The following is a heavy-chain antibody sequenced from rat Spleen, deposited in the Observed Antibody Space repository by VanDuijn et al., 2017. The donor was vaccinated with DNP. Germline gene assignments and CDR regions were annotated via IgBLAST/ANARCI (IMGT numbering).Heavy chain of an antibody. CDR1: GFTFSAYY. Sequence: EVQLVESGGGLVQPGRSLKLSCAASGFTFSAYYMAWVRQPPAKGLEWVAYIGSAAYAPYYGDSVKGRFTTSRDNAKSTLYLQMNSLRSEDMATYYCVRWNSGHFDYWGQGVMVTVSS. V-gene: IGHV5-22*01. CDR3: VRWNSGHFDY. D-gene: IGHD4-3*01. CDR2: IGSAAYAP. J-gene: IGHJ2*01.